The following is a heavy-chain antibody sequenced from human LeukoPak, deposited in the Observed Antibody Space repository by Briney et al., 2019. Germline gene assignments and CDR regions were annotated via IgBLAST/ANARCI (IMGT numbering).Heavy chain of an antibody. CDR3: ARRNFALDY. J-gene: IGHJ4*02. CDR2: ISHSATTI. Sequence: PGGSLRLSCAVSGFTFSSYEMNWVRQAPGKGLEWISYISHSATTIHYADSVRGRFTISRDNAKNSLYLQMNSLRVEDTALYYCARRNFALDYWGQGTLLNVSS. V-gene: IGHV3-48*03. CDR1: GFTFSSYE. D-gene: IGHD3-9*01.